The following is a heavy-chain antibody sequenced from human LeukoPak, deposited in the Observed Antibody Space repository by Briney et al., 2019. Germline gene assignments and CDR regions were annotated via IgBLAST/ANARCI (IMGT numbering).Heavy chain of an antibody. D-gene: IGHD3-22*01. CDR2: INPNSGGT. CDR3: ARALGYYDSSGSFDY. J-gene: IGHJ4*02. Sequence: ASVKVSCKASGYTFTGYYMHWVRQAPGQGLEWMGWINPNSGGTNYAQKVQGRVTMTRDTSISTAYMVLSRLRSDDTAVYYCARALGYYDSSGSFDYWGQGTLVTVSS. V-gene: IGHV1-2*02. CDR1: GYTFTGYY.